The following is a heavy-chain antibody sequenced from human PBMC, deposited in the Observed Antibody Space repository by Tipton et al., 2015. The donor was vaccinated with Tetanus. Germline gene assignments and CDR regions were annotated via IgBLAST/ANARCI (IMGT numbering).Heavy chain of an antibody. Sequence: TLSLTCTVSGGSISSGDYYWNWIRQSPGKGLEWIGYIHYSGSTKYNPSLKSRVTISINTSKNQFSLRLTSVTAADTAVYYCARGFGSNWYYFDYWGQGTLVTVSS. CDR1: GGSISSGDYY. J-gene: IGHJ4*02. CDR3: ARGFGSNWYYFDY. CDR2: IHYSGST. V-gene: IGHV4-61*08. D-gene: IGHD6-13*01.